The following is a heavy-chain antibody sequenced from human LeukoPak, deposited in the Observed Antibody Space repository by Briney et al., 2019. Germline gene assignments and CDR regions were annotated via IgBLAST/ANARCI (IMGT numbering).Heavy chain of an antibody. CDR2: IDHSGST. Sequence: SGTLSLTCAVSGGSISSNWWSWVRQPPGKGLEWIGEIDHSGSTNYNPSLKSRVTISVDTSKNHFSLRLRSVTAADTAVYYCARDLGYSYGLNYYYYMDVWGQGTLVTVSS. J-gene: IGHJ6*03. CDR1: GGSISSNW. V-gene: IGHV4-4*02. CDR3: ARDLGYSYGLNYYYYMDV. D-gene: IGHD5-18*01.